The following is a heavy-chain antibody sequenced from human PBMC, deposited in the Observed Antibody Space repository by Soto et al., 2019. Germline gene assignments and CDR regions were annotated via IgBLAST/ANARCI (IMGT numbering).Heavy chain of an antibody. CDR3: ARDGRGRGIAVAGRFWYFDL. CDR2: IYYSGCT. J-gene: IGHJ2*01. CDR1: GASISSGGYY. Sequence: QVQLQESGPGLGKPSQTLSLTCTVSGASISSGGYYWNWIRQHPGKGLEWIGYIYYSGCTYYNPSLKSRVNISVDTSKHEFSLKLSSVTAADTAVYYCARDGRGRGIAVAGRFWYFDLWGRGTLVTVSS. D-gene: IGHD6-19*01. V-gene: IGHV4-31*03.